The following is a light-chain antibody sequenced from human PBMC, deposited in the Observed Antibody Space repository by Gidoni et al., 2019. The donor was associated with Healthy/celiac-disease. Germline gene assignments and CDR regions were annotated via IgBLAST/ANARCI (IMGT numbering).Light chain of an antibody. V-gene: IGKV3-15*01. CDR1: QCVSSN. CDR3: QQYNNWPGT. Sequence: EIVRTHCPATLPVTPGERATLSSRASQCVSSNLAWYQQTPGQAPRLLIYGASPRATGIPARFSGSGSGTEFTLTISSLQSENFAVYYCQQYNNWPGTFGQXTKVEIK. J-gene: IGKJ1*01. CDR2: GAS.